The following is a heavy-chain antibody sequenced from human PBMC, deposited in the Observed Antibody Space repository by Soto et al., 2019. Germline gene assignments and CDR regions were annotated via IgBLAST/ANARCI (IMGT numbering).Heavy chain of an antibody. D-gene: IGHD2-8*02. V-gene: IGHV4-59*12. Sequence: PSETLSLTCTVFGGSISGSKYWTWIRLPPGKGLEWMGYVSDAGSTEYNPSLKSRVTISVDTSKNQFFLKLTSVTAADTAVYYCARDKITGLFDYWGQGTLVTVSS. J-gene: IGHJ4*02. CDR2: VSDAGST. CDR3: ARDKITGLFDY. CDR1: GGSISGSKY.